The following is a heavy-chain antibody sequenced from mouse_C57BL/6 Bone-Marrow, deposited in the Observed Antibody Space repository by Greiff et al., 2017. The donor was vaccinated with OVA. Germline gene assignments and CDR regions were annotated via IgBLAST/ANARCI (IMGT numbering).Heavy chain of an antibody. V-gene: IGHV1-81*01. D-gene: IGHD1-1*01. CDR1: VYTFTSSG. J-gene: IGHJ3*01. Sequence: VQLQESGAELARPGASVQLSCQASVYTFTSSGISWVKQRTGQGLEWIGEIYPRSGNTYYNEKFKGKATLTAYKSSSTAYMELRSLTSEDSAVYFCARNYGSSSFAYWGQGTLVTVSA. CDR3: ARNYGSSSFAY. CDR2: IYPRSGNT.